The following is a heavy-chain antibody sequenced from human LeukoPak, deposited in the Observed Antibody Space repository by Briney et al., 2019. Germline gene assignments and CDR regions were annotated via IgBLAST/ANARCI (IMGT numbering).Heavy chain of an antibody. J-gene: IGHJ6*03. V-gene: IGHV3-30*02. CDR3: AGGTYYDFWSGYYGYYYYMDV. CDR1: GFTFSSYG. Sequence: PGGSLRLSCAASGFTFSSYGMHWVRQAPGKGLEWVAFIRYDGSNKYYADSVKGRFTISRDNSKNTLYLQMNSLRAEDTAVYYCAGGTYYDFWSGYYGYYYYMDVWGKGTTVTVSS. D-gene: IGHD3-3*01. CDR2: IRYDGSNK.